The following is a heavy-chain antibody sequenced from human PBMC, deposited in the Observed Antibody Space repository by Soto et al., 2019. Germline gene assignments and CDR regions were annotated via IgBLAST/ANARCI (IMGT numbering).Heavy chain of an antibody. CDR3: AREGSLAYCVGDCIPGGMDV. V-gene: IGHV4-31*03. D-gene: IGHD2-21*02. CDR2: IYYSGST. CDR1: GGSISSGGYY. Sequence: QVQLQESGPGLVKPSQTLSLTCTVSGGSISSGGYYWSWIRQHPGKGLEWIGYIYYSGSTYYNPSLKSRVTRSVDTSKNQFTRKLSSVSAADTAVYYCAREGSLAYCVGDCIPGGMDVWGQGTTVTVSS. J-gene: IGHJ6*02.